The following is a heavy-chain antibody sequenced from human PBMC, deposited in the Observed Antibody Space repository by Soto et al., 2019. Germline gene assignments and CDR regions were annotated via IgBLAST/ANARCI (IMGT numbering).Heavy chain of an antibody. CDR2: INPNSGGT. D-gene: IGHD2-15*01. CDR1: GYTFTGYY. Sequence: ASVKVSCKASGYTFTGYYMHWVRQAPGQGLEWMGWINPNSGGTNYAQKFQGWVTMTRDTSISTAYMELSRLRSDDTAVYYCARDRGYCSGGRCSLPYGMDVWGQGTTVTVSS. J-gene: IGHJ6*02. V-gene: IGHV1-2*04. CDR3: ARDRGYCSGGRCSLPYGMDV.